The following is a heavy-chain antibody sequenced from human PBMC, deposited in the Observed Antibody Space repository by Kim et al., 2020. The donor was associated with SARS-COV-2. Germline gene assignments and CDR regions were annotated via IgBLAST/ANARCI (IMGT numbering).Heavy chain of an antibody. J-gene: IGHJ4*03. Sequence: SETLSLTCAVYGGSFSGYYWSWIRQPPGKGLEWIGEINHSGSTNYNPSLKSRVTISVDTSKNQFSLKLSSVTAADTAVYYCARGSSSWYGRPSSYFDYWG. D-gene: IGHD6-13*01. CDR3: ARGSSSWYGRPSSYFDY. CDR2: INHSGST. V-gene: IGHV4-34*01. CDR1: GGSFSGYY.